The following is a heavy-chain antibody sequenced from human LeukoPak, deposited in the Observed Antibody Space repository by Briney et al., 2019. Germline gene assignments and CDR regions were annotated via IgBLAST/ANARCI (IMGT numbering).Heavy chain of an antibody. V-gene: IGHV1-69*13. CDR3: ARADYDYFDP. D-gene: IGHD3-16*01. J-gene: IGHJ5*02. CDR1: GGTFSSYA. Sequence: ASVKVSCKASGGTFSSYAISWVRQAPGQGLEWMGGIIPIFGTAKYAQMFQGRVTTTADESTSTAYMELSSLRSEDTAMYYCARADYDYFDPWGQGTLVTVSS. CDR2: IIPIFGTA.